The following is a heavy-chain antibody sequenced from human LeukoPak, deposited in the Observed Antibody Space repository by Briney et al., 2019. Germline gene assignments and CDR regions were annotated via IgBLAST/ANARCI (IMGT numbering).Heavy chain of an antibody. Sequence: GRSLRLSCAASGFTFSNYAMDWVRQAPGKGLEWVSGVSASGSSTYYADSVKGRFTISRDRSRNTLYLQMNSLRDEDTAVYYCAKGGVVGATIYYFDYWGQGTLVTVSS. CDR3: AKGGVVGATIYYFDY. CDR1: GFTFSNYA. D-gene: IGHD1-26*01. J-gene: IGHJ4*02. V-gene: IGHV3-23*01. CDR2: VSASGSST.